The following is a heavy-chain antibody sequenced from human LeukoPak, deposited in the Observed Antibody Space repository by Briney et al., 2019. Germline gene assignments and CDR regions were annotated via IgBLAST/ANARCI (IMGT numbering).Heavy chain of an antibody. Sequence: PGRSLRLSCAASGFTFSSYAMHWVCQAPGKGLKWVAVISYDGSNKYYADSVKGRFTISRDNSKNTLYLQMNSLRAEDTAVYYCARDYYDSWGQGTLVTVSS. D-gene: IGHD3-22*01. CDR1: GFTFSSYA. CDR3: ARDYYDS. J-gene: IGHJ4*02. V-gene: IGHV3-30*04. CDR2: ISYDGSNK.